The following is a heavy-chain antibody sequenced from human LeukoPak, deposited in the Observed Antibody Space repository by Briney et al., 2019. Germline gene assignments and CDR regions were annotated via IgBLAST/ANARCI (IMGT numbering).Heavy chain of an antibody. D-gene: IGHD2-2*01. V-gene: IGHV6-1*01. CDR2: TYYRSKWYN. CDR3: TVVPAATFDY. J-gene: IGHJ4*02. Sequence: SQTLSLTWAISGDSVASNSAAWNWIRQSPSRGLEWLGRTYYRSKWYNDYAVSVKSRITINPDTSKNQFSLQLNSVTPEDTAVYYCTVVPAATFDYWGQGTLVTVSS. CDR1: GDSVASNSAA.